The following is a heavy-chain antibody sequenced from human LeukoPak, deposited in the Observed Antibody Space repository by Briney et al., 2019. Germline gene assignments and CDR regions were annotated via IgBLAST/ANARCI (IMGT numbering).Heavy chain of an antibody. CDR1: GGSVSRTGSY. J-gene: IGHJ5*02. Sequence: SETLSLTCTVSGGSVSRTGSYWGLIRQPPGKWLEWIGNVYYGGTAYYNPSLKSRVTISVDTSKNQFSLKLGSVTAADTAMYYCASVEVVVTATKILNWFDPWGQGTLVSVST. D-gene: IGHD2-15*01. V-gene: IGHV4-39*01. CDR3: ASVEVVVTATKILNWFDP. CDR2: VYYGGTA.